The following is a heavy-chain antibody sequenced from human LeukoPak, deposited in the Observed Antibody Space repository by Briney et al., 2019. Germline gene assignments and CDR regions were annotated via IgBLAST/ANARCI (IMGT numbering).Heavy chain of an antibody. Sequence: GGSLRLSCAASGFTVSSNYMSWVRQAPGKGLEWVSDIYSGGSTYYADSVKGRFTISRDNSKNTLYLQMNSLRAEDTAVYYCARDRRLADSSGYYSDARYYYYGMDVWGQGTTVTVSS. CDR3: ARDRRLADSSGYYSDARYYYYGMDV. J-gene: IGHJ6*02. CDR2: IYSGGST. V-gene: IGHV3-53*01. CDR1: GFTVSSNY. D-gene: IGHD3-22*01.